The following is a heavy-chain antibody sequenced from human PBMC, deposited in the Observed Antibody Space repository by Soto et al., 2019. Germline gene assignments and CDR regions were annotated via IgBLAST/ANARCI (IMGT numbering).Heavy chain of an antibody. Sequence: QVQLVESGGGVVQPGRSLRLSCAASGFTFSSYAMHWVRQAPGKGLEWVAVISYDGSNKYYADSVKGRFTISRDNSKNTLYLQMNSLRAEDTAVYYCARDRLELLLSREIKYHFDYWGQGTLVTVSS. CDR1: GFTFSSYA. V-gene: IGHV3-30-3*01. CDR3: ARDRLELLLSREIKYHFDY. D-gene: IGHD1-7*01. J-gene: IGHJ4*02. CDR2: ISYDGSNK.